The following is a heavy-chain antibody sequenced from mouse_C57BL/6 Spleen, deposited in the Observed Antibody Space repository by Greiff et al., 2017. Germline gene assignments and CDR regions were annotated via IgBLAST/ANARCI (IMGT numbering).Heavy chain of an antibody. J-gene: IGHJ1*03. Sequence: QVHVKQPGAELVKPGASVKLSCKASGYTFTSYWMHWVKQRPGQGLEWIGMIHPNSGSTNYNEKFKSKATLTVDKSSSTAYMQLSSLTSEDSAVYYCARITTVVAHWYFDVWGTGTTVTVSS. CDR2: IHPNSGST. CDR3: ARITTVVAHWYFDV. D-gene: IGHD1-1*01. CDR1: GYTFTSYW. V-gene: IGHV1-64*01.